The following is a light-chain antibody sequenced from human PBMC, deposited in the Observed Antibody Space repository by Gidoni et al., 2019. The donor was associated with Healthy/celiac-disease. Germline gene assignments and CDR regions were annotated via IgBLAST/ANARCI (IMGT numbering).Light chain of an antibody. CDR2: GAS. V-gene: IGKV3-20*01. CDR1: QSVSSSY. Sequence: ELVLTQSPGTLSLSPGERATISCRASQSVSSSYLACYQQKPGQAPRALIYGASSRATGIPDRFSGSGSGTYFTITISRLEPEDFAVYYCQQYCSSPLTFGGGTKVEIK. J-gene: IGKJ4*02. CDR3: QQYCSSPLT.